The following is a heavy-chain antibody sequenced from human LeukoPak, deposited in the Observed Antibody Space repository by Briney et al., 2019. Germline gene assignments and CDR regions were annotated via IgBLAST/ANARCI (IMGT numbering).Heavy chain of an antibody. CDR2: MSSGTGST. CDR3: AKHAGSYYYYSMDV. J-gene: IGHJ6*02. Sequence: GGSLRLSCAASGFTLSNYAMTWVRQAPGKGLEWVSGMSSGTGSTYYADSVKGRFTISRDNSKNTLYLQMNSLRAEDTAVYYCAKHAGSYYYYSMDVWGQGTTVTVSS. V-gene: IGHV3-23*01. CDR1: GFTLSNYA. D-gene: IGHD3-10*01.